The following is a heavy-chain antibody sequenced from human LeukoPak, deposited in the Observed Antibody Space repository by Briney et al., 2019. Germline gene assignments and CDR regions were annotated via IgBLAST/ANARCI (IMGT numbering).Heavy chain of an antibody. Sequence: SETLSLTCTVSGGSINTYYWHWIRQPPGKGLEWIGYVSYSGSTNYNPSLKSRVTTSIDKSKNQFSLKLSSVTAADTAVYYCARSGGYSGYDVDYWSQGTLVTVSS. V-gene: IGHV4-59*01. CDR3: ARSGGYSGYDVDY. CDR1: GGSINTYY. J-gene: IGHJ4*02. CDR2: VSYSGST. D-gene: IGHD5-12*01.